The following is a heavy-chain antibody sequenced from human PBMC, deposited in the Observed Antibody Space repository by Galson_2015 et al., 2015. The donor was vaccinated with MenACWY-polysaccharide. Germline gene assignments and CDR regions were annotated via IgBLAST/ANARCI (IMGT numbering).Heavy chain of an antibody. J-gene: IGHJ5*02. CDR2: INSGGSRT. Sequence: SLRLSCAASGFTFSRHWMHWVRQVPGKGLVWVSRINSGGSRTDHADSVKGRFTVSRDNAKNMLHLEMNSLRVEDTAIYYCARDPNWGTSFGPWGQGTLVTVSS. CDR3: ARDPNWGTSFGP. D-gene: IGHD7-27*01. CDR1: GFTFSRHW. V-gene: IGHV3-74*01.